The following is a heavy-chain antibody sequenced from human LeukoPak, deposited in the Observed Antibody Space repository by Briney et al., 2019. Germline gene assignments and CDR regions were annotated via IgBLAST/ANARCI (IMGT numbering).Heavy chain of an antibody. J-gene: IGHJ4*02. Sequence: SETLSLTCTVCGGSISSYYWSWIRQPPGKGLEWIGSLYYSGSTNYNPSLKSRVTISVDTSKNQFSLKLSSVTAADTAVYYCARRHVEYSSSSDPYYFDYWGQGTLVTVSS. CDR3: ARRHVEYSSSSDPYYFDY. D-gene: IGHD6-6*01. CDR1: GGSISSYY. V-gene: IGHV4-59*01. CDR2: LYYSGST.